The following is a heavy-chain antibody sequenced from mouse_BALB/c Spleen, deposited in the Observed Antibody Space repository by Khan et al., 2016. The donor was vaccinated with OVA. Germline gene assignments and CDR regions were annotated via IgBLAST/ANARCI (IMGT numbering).Heavy chain of an antibody. CDR3: ARTARIKY. CDR2: ISYSGST. CDR1: GYSITSGYG. J-gene: IGHJ2*01. V-gene: IGHV3-2*02. Sequence: EVQLQESGPGLVKPSQSLSLTCTVTGYSITSGYGWNWIRQFPGNKLEWMGYISYSGSTNYNPSLTSRITITRDTSKNQFFLQLNSVTTEDTATYYCARTARIKYWGEGTTLTVSS. D-gene: IGHD1-2*01.